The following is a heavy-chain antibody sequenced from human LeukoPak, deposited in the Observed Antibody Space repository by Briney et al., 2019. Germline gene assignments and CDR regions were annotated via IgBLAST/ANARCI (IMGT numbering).Heavy chain of an antibody. CDR1: GYTFTSYG. Sequence: GASVKVSCKASGYTFTSYGISWVRQAPGQGLEWMGWISGYSGNTNYVQKIQGRVTMATDTSTSTVYMELRSLRSDDTAVYYCARDIATVVHQEWGQGTLVTVSS. CDR2: ISGYSGNT. J-gene: IGHJ4*02. D-gene: IGHD2-2*01. V-gene: IGHV1-18*01. CDR3: ARDIATVVHQE.